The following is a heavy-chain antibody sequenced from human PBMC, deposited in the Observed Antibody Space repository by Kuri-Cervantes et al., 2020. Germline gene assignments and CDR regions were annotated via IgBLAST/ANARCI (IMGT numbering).Heavy chain of an antibody. V-gene: IGHV3-7*01. Sequence: GESLKISCAASGFTFSSYGMHWVRQAPGKGLEWVANIKQDGSEKYYVDSVRGRFTVSRDNANNSLYLQMSSLRVEDTAVYYCVRCDGGRYFDPWGQGTLVTVSS. CDR3: VRCDGGRYFDP. D-gene: IGHD5-24*01. CDR1: GFTFSSYG. J-gene: IGHJ5*02. CDR2: IKQDGSEK.